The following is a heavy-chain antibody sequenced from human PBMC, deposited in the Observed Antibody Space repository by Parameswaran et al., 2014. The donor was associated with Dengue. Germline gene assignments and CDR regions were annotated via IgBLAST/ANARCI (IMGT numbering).Heavy chain of an antibody. V-gene: IGHV3-15*01. CDR3: TTDTTPVVVPDAIGGAFDI. Sequence: RWIRQPPGKGLEWVGRIIPKTDGGTTDYAAPVKGRFTISRDDSKNTLYLQMNSLKTEDTAVYYCTTDTTPVVVPDAIGGAFDIWGQGTMVTVSS. J-gene: IGHJ3*02. CDR2: IIPKTDGGTT. D-gene: IGHD2-2*02.